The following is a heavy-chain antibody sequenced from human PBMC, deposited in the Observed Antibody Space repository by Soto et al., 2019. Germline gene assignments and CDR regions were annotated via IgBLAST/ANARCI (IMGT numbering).Heavy chain of an antibody. V-gene: IGHV3-11*06. Sequence: GGSLRLSCAASGFTFSDYYMSWIRQAPGKGLEWVSYISSSSSYTNYADSVKGRFTISRDNAKNSLYLQMNSLRAEDTAVYYCARDRVVRGVIYYYYGMDVWGQGTTVTVSS. CDR1: GFTFSDYY. D-gene: IGHD3-10*01. J-gene: IGHJ6*02. CDR2: ISSSSSYT. CDR3: ARDRVVRGVIYYYYGMDV.